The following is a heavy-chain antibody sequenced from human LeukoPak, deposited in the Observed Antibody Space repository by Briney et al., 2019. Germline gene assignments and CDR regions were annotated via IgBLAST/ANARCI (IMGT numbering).Heavy chain of an antibody. CDR2: IIPLFGTA. CDR3: ASAQSIAARPIWYYYYMDV. J-gene: IGHJ6*03. CDR1: GGTFSSYA. Sequence: SVKVSCKASGGTFSSYAISWVRQAPGQGLEWMGGIIPLFGTANYAQKFQGRVTITTDESTSTAYMELSSLRSEDTAVYYCASAQSIAARPIWYYYYMDVWGKGTTVTVSS. D-gene: IGHD6-6*01. V-gene: IGHV1-69*05.